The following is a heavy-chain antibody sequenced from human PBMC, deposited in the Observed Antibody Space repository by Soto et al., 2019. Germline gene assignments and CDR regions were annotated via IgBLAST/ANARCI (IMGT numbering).Heavy chain of an antibody. CDR1: GGSISSTNW. CDR2: IYHSGST. CDR3: AGRFPRYNWNEVWLYNWFDP. V-gene: IGHV4-4*02. J-gene: IGHJ5*02. Sequence: PSETLSLTCAVSGGSISSTNWWSWVRQPPWKGRELIGEIYHSGSTNYNPSLKSRVTISVDNSKNQFSLKLSSVTAADTAVYYCAGRFPRYNWNEVWLYNWFDPWGQGTLVTVSS. D-gene: IGHD1-20*01.